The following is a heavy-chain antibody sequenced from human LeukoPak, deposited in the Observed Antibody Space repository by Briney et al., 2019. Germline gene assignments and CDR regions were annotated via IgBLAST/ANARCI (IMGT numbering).Heavy chain of an antibody. V-gene: IGHV4-39*01. D-gene: IGHD3-9*01. J-gene: IGHJ4*02. CDR2: IYYSGST. Sequence: KPSETLSLTCTVSGGSISSSSYSWGWIRQPPGKGLEWIGSIYYSGSTYYNPSLKSRVTISVDTSKNQFSLKLSSVTAADTAVYYCASGGRYFDWLPWGYWGQGTLVTVSS. CDR1: GGSISSSSYS. CDR3: ASGGRYFDWLPWGY.